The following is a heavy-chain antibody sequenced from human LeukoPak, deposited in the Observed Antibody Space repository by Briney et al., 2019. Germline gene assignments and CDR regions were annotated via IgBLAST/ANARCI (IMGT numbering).Heavy chain of an antibody. V-gene: IGHV3-30-3*01. CDR2: ISYDGSNK. D-gene: IGHD3-22*01. Sequence: GRSLRLSCAASGFTFSSYAMHWVRQAPGKGLEWVAVISYDGSNKYYADSVKGRFTISRDNSKNTLYLQMNSLRAEDTAVYYCARSPLPLLLRSWFDPWGQGTLVTVSS. CDR1: GFTFSSYA. J-gene: IGHJ5*02. CDR3: ARSPLPLLLRSWFDP.